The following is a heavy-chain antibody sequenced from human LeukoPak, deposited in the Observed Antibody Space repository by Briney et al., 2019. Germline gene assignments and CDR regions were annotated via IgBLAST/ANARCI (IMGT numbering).Heavy chain of an antibody. CDR1: GFTFSSYA. CDR3: AKDRNDFWSGYFGY. V-gene: IGHV3-23*01. CDR2: ISGSGGST. D-gene: IGHD3-3*01. J-gene: IGHJ4*02. Sequence: PGGSLRLSCAASGFTFSSYAMSWVRPAPGKGMEWDSAISGSGGSTYYADSVKGRFTISRDNSKNTLYLQMNSLRAEDTAVYYCAKDRNDFWSGYFGYWGQGTLVTVSS.